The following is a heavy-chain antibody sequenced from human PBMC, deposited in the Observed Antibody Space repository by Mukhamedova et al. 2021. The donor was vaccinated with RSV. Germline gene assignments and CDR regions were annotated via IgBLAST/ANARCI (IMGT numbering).Heavy chain of an antibody. J-gene: IGHJ4*02. Sequence: SSGSYYWSWIRQPPGKGLEWIGYIYYSGSTNYNPSLKSRVTISVDTSKNQFSLKLSSVTAADTAVYYCAREEGKGYYYDSSGYYNYWGQGTLATV. D-gene: IGHD3-22*01. CDR3: AREEGKGYYYDSSGYYNY. CDR2: IYYSGST. CDR1: SSGSYY. V-gene: IGHV4-61*01.